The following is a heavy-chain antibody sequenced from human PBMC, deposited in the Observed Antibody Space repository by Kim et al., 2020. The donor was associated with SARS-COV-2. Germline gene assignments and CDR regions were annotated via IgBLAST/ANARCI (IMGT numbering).Heavy chain of an antibody. CDR2: ISYDGSNK. CDR1: GFTFSSYA. CDR3: ARGHGDY. Sequence: GGSLRLSCAASGFTFSSYAMHWVRQAPDKGLEWVAVISYDGSNKYYADSVKGRFTISRDNPKNTLYLQMNSLRAEDTAVYYCARGHGDYWGQGTLVTVS. J-gene: IGHJ4*02. D-gene: IGHD5-12*01. V-gene: IGHV3-30*04.